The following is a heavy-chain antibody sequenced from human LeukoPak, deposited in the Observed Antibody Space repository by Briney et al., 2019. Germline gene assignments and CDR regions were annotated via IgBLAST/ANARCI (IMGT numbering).Heavy chain of an antibody. D-gene: IGHD3-22*01. CDR3: VKAQADYFDGSGSYFDH. V-gene: IGHV3-23*01. CDR2: ISGGGDSE. CDR1: GFIFSDHA. Sequence: GGSLRLSCAASGFIFSDHAMNWVRQAPGRGLEWVSVISGGGDSEFYADSVKGRCTISRDNSKNMLYLEMSNLRAEDTAIYYCVKAQADYFDGSGSYFDHWGQGTLVTVSS. J-gene: IGHJ4*02.